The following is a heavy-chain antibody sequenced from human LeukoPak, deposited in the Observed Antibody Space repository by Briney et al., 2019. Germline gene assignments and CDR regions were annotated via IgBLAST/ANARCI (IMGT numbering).Heavy chain of an antibody. V-gene: IGHV6-1*01. Sequence: SQTLSLTCAISGDSVSINSAAWNWIRQSPSRGLEWLGRTYQRSKWYNDYAVSVKSRITINPDITKNQFSLQLNSVTPEDTAVYYCARSPSPYSSGWYFDYWGQGTLVTVSS. CDR2: TYQRSKWYN. CDR3: ARSPSPYSSGWYFDY. CDR1: GDSVSINSAA. J-gene: IGHJ4*02. D-gene: IGHD6-19*01.